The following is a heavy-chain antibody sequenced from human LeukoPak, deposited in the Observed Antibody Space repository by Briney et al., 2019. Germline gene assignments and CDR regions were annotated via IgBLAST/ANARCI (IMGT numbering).Heavy chain of an antibody. V-gene: IGHV3-7*01. J-gene: IGHJ4*02. CDR3: ATSDDSPGTY. CDR1: GFTFSNAW. Sequence: GGSLRLSCAASGFTFSNAWMSWVRQAPGKGLEWVANINEDGSGNYCVDSVKGRFTISRDNAKNSLFLQMNSLRAEDTAVYYCATSDDSPGTYWGQGTLVTVSS. D-gene: IGHD4-11*01. CDR2: INEDGSGN.